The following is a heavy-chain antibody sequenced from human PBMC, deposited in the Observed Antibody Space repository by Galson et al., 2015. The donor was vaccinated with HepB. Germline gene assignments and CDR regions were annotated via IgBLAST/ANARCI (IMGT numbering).Heavy chain of an antibody. CDR3: ARAYSSGWHPFDY. V-gene: IGHV1-3*01. J-gene: IGHJ4*02. CDR1: GYTFTSYA. Sequence: SVKVSCKASGYTFTSYAMYWVRQAPGQRLEWMGWINAGNGNTKYSQKFQGRVTITRDTSASTAYMELSSLRSEDTAVYYCARAYSSGWHPFDYWGQGTLVTVSS. CDR2: INAGNGNT. D-gene: IGHD6-19*01.